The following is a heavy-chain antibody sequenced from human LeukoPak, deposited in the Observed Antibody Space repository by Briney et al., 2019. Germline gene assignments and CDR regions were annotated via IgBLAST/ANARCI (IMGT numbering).Heavy chain of an antibody. J-gene: IGHJ4*02. CDR3: ARHVWDYYDSSGYSPFDY. Sequence: SETLSLTCTVSGGSIRSYYWSWIRQPPGKGLECLGYIFYRGSTNYNPSLKSRVTISVDTSKNQFSLKLSSVTAADTAVYYCARHVWDYYDSSGYSPFDYWGQGTLVTVSS. CDR1: GGSIRSYY. CDR2: IFYRGST. V-gene: IGHV4-59*08. D-gene: IGHD3-22*01.